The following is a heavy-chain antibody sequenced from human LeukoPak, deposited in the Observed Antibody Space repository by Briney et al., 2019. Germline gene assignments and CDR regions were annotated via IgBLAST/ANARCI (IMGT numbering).Heavy chain of an antibody. Sequence: PGGSLRLSCAASGFIVSSNYMSWVRQAPGKGLEWVSVIYSGGSTYYADSVKGRFTISRDNSKNSLYLQMNSLRAEDTAVYYCAREIAVAGTAWFDPWGQGTLVTVSS. CDR3: AREIAVAGTAWFDP. J-gene: IGHJ5*02. V-gene: IGHV3-53*01. CDR1: GFIVSSNY. CDR2: IYSGGST. D-gene: IGHD6-19*01.